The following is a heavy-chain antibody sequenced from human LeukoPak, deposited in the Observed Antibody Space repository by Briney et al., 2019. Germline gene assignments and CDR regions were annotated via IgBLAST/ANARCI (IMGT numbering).Heavy chain of an antibody. Sequence: ASVKVSCKASGCTFTSYYMHWVRQAPGQGLEWMGIINPSGGSTSYAQKFQGRVTMTRDTSTSTVYMELSSLRSEDTAVYYCARIPTGYSSSWYKGFDYWGQGTLVTVSS. CDR1: GCTFTSYY. CDR2: INPSGGST. D-gene: IGHD6-13*01. J-gene: IGHJ4*02. CDR3: ARIPTGYSSSWYKGFDY. V-gene: IGHV1-46*01.